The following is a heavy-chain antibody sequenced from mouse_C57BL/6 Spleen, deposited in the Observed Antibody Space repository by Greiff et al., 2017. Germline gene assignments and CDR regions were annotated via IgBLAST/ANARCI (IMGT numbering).Heavy chain of an antibody. Sequence: VQLQQPGTELVKPGASVKLSCKASGYTFTSSWMHWVKQRPGQGLEWIGNINPSNGGTNYNEKFKIKATLTADKSSSTAYMQLSSLTSEDSAVYYCAIDGYYDAMDYWGQGTSVTVSS. V-gene: IGHV1-53*01. J-gene: IGHJ4*01. CDR2: INPSNGGT. CDR1: GYTFTSSW. CDR3: AIDGYYDAMDY. D-gene: IGHD2-3*01.